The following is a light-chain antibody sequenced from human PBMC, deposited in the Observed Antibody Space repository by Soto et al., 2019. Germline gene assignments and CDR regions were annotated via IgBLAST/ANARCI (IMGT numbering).Light chain of an antibody. CDR3: QQLESYPST. CDR1: QSISTY. V-gene: IGKV1-39*01. Sequence: DIRMTQSPSSLSASVGDRVTITCRASQSISTYLNWYQQKPGKAPKLLMHAASSLDRGVPSRFSGSGSGTDFTLTISSLQPEDFATYYCQQLESYPSTFGGGTKVDIK. J-gene: IGKJ4*01. CDR2: AAS.